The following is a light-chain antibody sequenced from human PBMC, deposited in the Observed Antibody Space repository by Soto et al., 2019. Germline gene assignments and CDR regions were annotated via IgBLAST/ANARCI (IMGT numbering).Light chain of an antibody. V-gene: IGKV3-20*01. CDR2: GAS. CDR1: QSVSSSY. Sequence: EIVLTQSPGTLSLSPGERATLSCRASQSVSSSYLAWYQQKPVQSPRLLIYGASNRATGIPDRFSGSGSGTDFTITISRLEPGDFAVYSCQQYGGSPTFGQGTRLEIK. J-gene: IGKJ5*01. CDR3: QQYGGSPT.